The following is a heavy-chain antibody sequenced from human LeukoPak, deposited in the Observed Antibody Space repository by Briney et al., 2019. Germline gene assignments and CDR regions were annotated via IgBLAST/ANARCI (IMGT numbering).Heavy chain of an antibody. CDR1: GGSISSSSYY. J-gene: IGHJ3*02. CDR3: ARGVSGKGAFDI. Sequence: PSETLSLTCTVSGGSISSSSYYWGWIRQPPGKGLEWIGSIYYSGSTYYNPSLKSRVTISVDTSKNQFSLKLSSVTAADTAVYYCARGVSGKGAFDIWGQGTMVTVSS. V-gene: IGHV4-39*07. CDR2: IYYSGST.